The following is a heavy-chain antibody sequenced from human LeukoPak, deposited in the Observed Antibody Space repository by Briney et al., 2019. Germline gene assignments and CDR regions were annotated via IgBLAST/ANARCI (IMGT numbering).Heavy chain of an antibody. CDR1: GLCFSRYC. V-gene: IGHV3-33*01. Sequence: GGSLRLSCVASGLCFSRYCMHRVGQAPGKGLEWVAVIWYDGSNKYYADSVKGRFTISRDNSKNTLYLQMNSLRAEDTAVYYGAIKLGTSSWFDYWGQGTLVTVSS. CDR3: AIKLGTSSWFDY. J-gene: IGHJ4*02. D-gene: IGHD6-13*01. CDR2: IWYDGSNK.